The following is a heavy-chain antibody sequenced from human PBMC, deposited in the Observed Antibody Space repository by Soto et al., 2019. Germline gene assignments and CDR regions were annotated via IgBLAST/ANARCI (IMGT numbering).Heavy chain of an antibody. CDR3: ARASYGSGSNY. J-gene: IGHJ4*02. V-gene: IGHV4-30-4*01. Sequence: SETLSLTCTVSGGSISSGDYYWSWIRQPPGKGLEWIRYIYYSGSTYYNPSLKSRVTISVDTSKNQFSLKLSSVTAADTAVYYCARASYGSGSNYWGQGTLVTVSS. CDR1: GGSISSGDYY. CDR2: IYYSGST. D-gene: IGHD3-10*01.